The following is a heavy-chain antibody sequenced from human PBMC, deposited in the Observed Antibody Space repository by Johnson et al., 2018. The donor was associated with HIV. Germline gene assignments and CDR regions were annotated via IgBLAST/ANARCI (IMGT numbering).Heavy chain of an antibody. Sequence: MQLVESGGGLIQPGGSLRLSCAASGFTVSSNYMSWVRQAPGKGLEWVSVIYSGGSTYYADSVQGRFTISRDNSKNTLYLQMNSLRAMDTAVYDCAREAKSCWYTNDAFDIWGQGTMVTVSS. CDR3: AREAKSCWYTNDAFDI. D-gene: IGHD6-13*01. CDR1: GFTVSSNY. V-gene: IGHV3-53*01. CDR2: IYSGGST. J-gene: IGHJ3*02.